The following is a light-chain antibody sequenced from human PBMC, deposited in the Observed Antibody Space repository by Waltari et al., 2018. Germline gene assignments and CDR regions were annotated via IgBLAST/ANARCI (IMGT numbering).Light chain of an antibody. J-gene: IGKJ3*01. CDR2: AAS. V-gene: IGKV1-39*01. Sequence: DIQMTQSPSSVSASVGDRVNITCRTSAVICSFLNWYQQTPGRAPKLLIYAASALQSDGPSRFSGRGSGTEFTLTISSLQPDDFATYYCQQIYSGVTFGPGTRVDLK. CDR3: QQIYSGVT. CDR1: AVICSF.